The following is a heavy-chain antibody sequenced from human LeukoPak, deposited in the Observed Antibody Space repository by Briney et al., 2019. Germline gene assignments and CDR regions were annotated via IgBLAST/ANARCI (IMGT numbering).Heavy chain of an antibody. CDR3: ARRHYYGGNFPLDY. J-gene: IGHJ4*02. D-gene: IGHD4-23*01. V-gene: IGHV3-74*01. CDR2: INSDGRST. CDR1: GFTFSNYW. Sequence: PGGSLRLSCAASGFTFSNYWMHWVRQAPGKGLVWVSRINSDGRSTGYADSVKGRFTISRDNAKNTLYMQMNSLRAEDTAVYYCARRHYYGGNFPLDYWGQGTLDTVSS.